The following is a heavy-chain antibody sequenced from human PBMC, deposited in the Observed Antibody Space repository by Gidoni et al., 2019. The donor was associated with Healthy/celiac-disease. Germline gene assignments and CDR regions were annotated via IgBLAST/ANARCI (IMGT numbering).Heavy chain of an antibody. V-gene: IGHV3-23*01. J-gene: IGHJ4*02. D-gene: IGHD3-3*01. CDR1: GFTFSSYA. CDR2: ISGSGGST. Sequence: EVQLLESGGGLVQPGGSLRLSCAASGFTFSSYAMSWVRQAPGKGLEWVSAISGSGGSTYYADAVKGRFTISRDNSKNTLYLQMNSLRAEDTAVYYCAKARSGYGYNFDYWGQGTLVTVSS. CDR3: AKARSGYGYNFDY.